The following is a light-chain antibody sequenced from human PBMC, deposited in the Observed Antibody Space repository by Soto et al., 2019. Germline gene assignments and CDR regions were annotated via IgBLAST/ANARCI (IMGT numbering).Light chain of an antibody. J-gene: IGKJ1*01. CDR3: QQYNNWRT. CDR1: QSVSSN. CDR2: GAS. Sequence: EIVMTQSPATLSVSPGERATLSCRASQSVSSNLAWYQQKPGQAPRLLIYGASTMATGIPARFSGSGSGTELTLTINSLQSEDFAVYYCQQYNNWRTFGQGTKVEIK. V-gene: IGKV3-15*01.